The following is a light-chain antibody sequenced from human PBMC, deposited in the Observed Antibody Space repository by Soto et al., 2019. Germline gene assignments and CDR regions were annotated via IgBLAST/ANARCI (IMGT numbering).Light chain of an antibody. J-gene: IGKJ2*01. V-gene: IGKV3-20*01. CDR2: GAS. CDR3: HQYGYSPNT. Sequence: EIVLTQSPGTLSLSPGERATLSCRASRSVSSRYLAWYQQKAGQAPRLLISGASSRATGIPDRFSGSGSGTDFTFIISRLEAEDFAMYYCHQYGYSPNTFGQGTKVEIK. CDR1: RSVSSRY.